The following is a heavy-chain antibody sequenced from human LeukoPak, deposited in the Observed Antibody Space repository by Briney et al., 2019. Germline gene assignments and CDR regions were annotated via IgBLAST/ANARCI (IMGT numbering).Heavy chain of an antibody. D-gene: IGHD2-2*02. Sequence: SVKVSCKASGYTFTGYYMHWVRQAPGQGLEWMGGIIPIFGTANYAQKFQGRVTITADESTSTAYMELSSLRSEDTAVYYCASLPSSRYCSSTSCYSAVDYWGQGTLVTVSS. CDR3: ASLPSSRYCSSTSCYSAVDY. CDR1: GYTFTGYY. V-gene: IGHV1-69*13. J-gene: IGHJ4*02. CDR2: IIPIFGTA.